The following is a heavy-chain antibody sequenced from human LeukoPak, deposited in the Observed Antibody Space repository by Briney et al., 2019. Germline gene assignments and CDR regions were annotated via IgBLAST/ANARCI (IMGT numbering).Heavy chain of an antibody. CDR1: GGTFSSYP. J-gene: IGHJ4*02. CDR3: ARVNKGDFWSGYSDY. V-gene: IGHV1-69*04. D-gene: IGHD3-3*01. CDR2: IIPILGIA. Sequence: SVKVSCKASGGTFSSYPISWVRQAPGQGLEWMGRIIPILGIANYAQKFQGRVTITADKSTSTAYMELSSLRSEDTAVYYCARVNKGDFWSGYSDYWGQGTLVTVSS.